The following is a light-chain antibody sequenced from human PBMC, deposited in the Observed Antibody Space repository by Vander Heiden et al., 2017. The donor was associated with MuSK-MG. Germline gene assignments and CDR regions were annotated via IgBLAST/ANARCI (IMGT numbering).Light chain of an antibody. V-gene: IGKV3-11*01. Sequence: DIVLTQSPATLSLSPGERATLSCRASQSVSSYLAWYQQKPGQAPRLLIYDASNRATGIPARFSGSGSGTDFTLTISSLEPEDFAVYYCQQRSNWPPVLTFGGGTKVXIK. CDR1: QSVSSY. J-gene: IGKJ4*01. CDR2: DAS. CDR3: QQRSNWPPVLT.